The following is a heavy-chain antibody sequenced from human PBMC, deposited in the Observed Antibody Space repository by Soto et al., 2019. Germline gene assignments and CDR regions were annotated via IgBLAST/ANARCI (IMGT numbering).Heavy chain of an antibody. D-gene: IGHD3-22*01. CDR1: GGSISSGGYY. CDR3: AAEYYDSSPHRVY. CDR2: IYYSGST. Sequence: SETLSLTCTVSGGSISSGGYYWSWIRQHPGKGLEWIGYIYYSGSTYYNPSLKSRVTISVDTSKNQFSLKLSSVTAADTAVYYCAAEYYDSSPHRVYWGQGTLVTVSS. J-gene: IGHJ4*02. V-gene: IGHV4-31*03.